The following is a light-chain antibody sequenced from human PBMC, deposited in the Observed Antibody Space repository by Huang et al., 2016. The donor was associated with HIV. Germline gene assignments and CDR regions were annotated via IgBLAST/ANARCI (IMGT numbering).Light chain of an antibody. CDR3: QQLSLYPVT. J-gene: IGKJ4*01. V-gene: IGKV1-9*01. CDR1: QAIGTS. CDR2: AAS. Sequence: IQLTQSPSSLSASVGDRAVITCRASQAIGTSLAWYQVNPGKAPKLLVFAASSLQSGVRLRFSGDGGGAKFTLTSWNLQPEDFATYYCQQLSLYPVTFGGGSRVE.